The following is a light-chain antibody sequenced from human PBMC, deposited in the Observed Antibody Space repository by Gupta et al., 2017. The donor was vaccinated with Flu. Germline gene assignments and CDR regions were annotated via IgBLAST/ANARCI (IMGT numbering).Light chain of an antibody. CDR2: KAS. Sequence: PSTLSASVGDRVTITCRASQSVSSWLAWYQLKPGKAPKLLIYKASTLETGVPSRFSGSGSGTEFTLTISSLQPDDSATYYCQQDINYFITFGQGTRLDIK. J-gene: IGKJ5*01. CDR1: QSVSSW. CDR3: QQDINYFIT. V-gene: IGKV1-5*03.